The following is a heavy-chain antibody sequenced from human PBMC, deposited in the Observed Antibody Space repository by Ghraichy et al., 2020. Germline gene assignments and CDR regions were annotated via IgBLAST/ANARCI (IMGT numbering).Heavy chain of an antibody. V-gene: IGHV3-30*02. CDR3: AKSPRMEWLTGYYFDY. D-gene: IGHD3-3*01. Sequence: GGSLRLSCAASGFTFSSYGMHWVRQAPGKGLEWVAFIRYDGSNKYYADSVKGRFTISRDNSKNTLYLQMNSLRAEDTAVYYCAKSPRMEWLTGYYFDYWGQGTLVTVSS. J-gene: IGHJ4*02. CDR2: IRYDGSNK. CDR1: GFTFSSYG.